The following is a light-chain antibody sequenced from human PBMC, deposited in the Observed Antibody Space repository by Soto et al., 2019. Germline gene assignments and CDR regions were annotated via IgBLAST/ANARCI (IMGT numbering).Light chain of an antibody. CDR3: QQYENWRPYT. CDR2: STS. J-gene: IGKJ2*01. Sequence: EIVLTQSPATLSLSPGERATLSCRASQSVRSSHFAWYQHKPGQAPRLLIYSTSTRATGIPDRFSGSGSGTDFTLSISRLEPEDFAVYYCQQYENWRPYTFGQGTKLEI. V-gene: IGKV3-20*01. CDR1: QSVRSSH.